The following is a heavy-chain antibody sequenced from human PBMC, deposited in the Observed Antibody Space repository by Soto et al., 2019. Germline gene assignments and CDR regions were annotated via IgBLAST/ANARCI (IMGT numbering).Heavy chain of an antibody. Sequence: SETLSLTCFVSGYSITAGGYYWSWIRHHPGKGLEWIGSFYSSGSIIYNPSLRSRVSISGDTSSNQFSMSLTSVTAADTARYYCARMYSSGSGWFHPWGQGTLVTVFS. J-gene: IGHJ5*02. CDR3: ARMYSSGSGWFHP. CDR1: GYSITAGGYY. V-gene: IGHV4-31*03. D-gene: IGHD6-19*01. CDR2: FYSSGSI.